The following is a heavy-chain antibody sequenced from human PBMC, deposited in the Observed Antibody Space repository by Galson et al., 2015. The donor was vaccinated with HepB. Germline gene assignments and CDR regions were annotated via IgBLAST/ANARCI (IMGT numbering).Heavy chain of an antibody. CDR1: GYTFTDYG. CDR3: ARTLYGDSTFGY. Sequence: SVKVSCKASGYTFTDYGITWVRQAPGQGLEWMGWISAYNGDTNYAQNLQGRVTMTTYTSTSTAYVELRSLRSDDTAVYYCARTLYGDSTFGYWGQGTLVTVSS. V-gene: IGHV1-18*04. D-gene: IGHD4-17*01. J-gene: IGHJ4*02. CDR2: ISAYNGDT.